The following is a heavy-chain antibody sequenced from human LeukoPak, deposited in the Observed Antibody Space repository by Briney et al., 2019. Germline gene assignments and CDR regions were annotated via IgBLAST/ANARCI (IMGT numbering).Heavy chain of an antibody. V-gene: IGHV5-51*01. CDR1: GYSFTNYW. Sequence: GESLKISCKGSGYSFTNYWIGWVRQMPGKGLEWMGIIYPGDSDTRYSPSFQGQVTISADKSISTAYLQWSSLKASDTAMYYCAIANDFWSGYYHYWGQGTLVTVSS. J-gene: IGHJ4*02. CDR2: IYPGDSDT. CDR3: AIANDFWSGYYHY. D-gene: IGHD3-3*01.